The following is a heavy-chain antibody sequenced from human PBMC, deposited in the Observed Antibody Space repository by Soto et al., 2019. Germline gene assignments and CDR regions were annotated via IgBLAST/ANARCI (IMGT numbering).Heavy chain of an antibody. J-gene: IGHJ4*02. CDR1: GGSFSGYY. D-gene: IGHD3-3*01. Sequence: SETLSLTCAVYGGSFSGYYWSWIRQPPGEGLEWIGEINHSGSTNYNPSLKSRVTISVDTSKNQFSLKLSSVTAADTAVYYCARGPPYYDFWSGYYPSRYFDYWGQGTLVTVSS. CDR2: INHSGST. CDR3: ARGPPYYDFWSGYYPSRYFDY. V-gene: IGHV4-34*01.